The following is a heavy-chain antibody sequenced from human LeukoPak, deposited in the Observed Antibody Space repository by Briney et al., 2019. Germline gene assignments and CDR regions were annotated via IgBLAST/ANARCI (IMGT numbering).Heavy chain of an antibody. J-gene: IGHJ6*02. CDR3: ARVTLGYSRSGDNYYYYGMDV. CDR1: GGTFSSYA. D-gene: IGHD6-13*01. Sequence: SVKVSFKASGGTFSSYAISWVRQAPGQGLEWMGGIIPIFGTANYAQKFQGRVTITADESTSTAYMELSSLRSEDTAVYYCARVTLGYSRSGDNYYYYGMDVWGQGTTVSVSS. V-gene: IGHV1-69*13. CDR2: IIPIFGTA.